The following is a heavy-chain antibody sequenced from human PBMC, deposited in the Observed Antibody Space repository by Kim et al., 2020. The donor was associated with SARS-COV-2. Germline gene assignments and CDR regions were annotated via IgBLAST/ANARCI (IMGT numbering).Heavy chain of an antibody. CDR2: I. CDR3: ARGPNYSPFDY. V-gene: IGHV3-48*03. J-gene: IGHJ4*02. D-gene: IGHD4-4*01. Sequence: IYSADSVRGRFTISRENAKTSLFLQMNSLRAEDTAVYYCARGPNYSPFDYWGQGTLVTVSS.